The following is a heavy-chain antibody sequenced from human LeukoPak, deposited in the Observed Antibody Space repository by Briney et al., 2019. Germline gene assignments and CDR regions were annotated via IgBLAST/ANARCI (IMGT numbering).Heavy chain of an antibody. CDR2: ISSSSSYI. D-gene: IGHD3-22*01. Sequence: GGSLRLSCAASGFTFSSYSMNWVRQAPGKGLEWVSSISSSSSYIYYADSVKGRFTISRDNAKNTLYLQMNSLRAEDTAVYYCAKDHYDSSGYIPNWGQGTLVTVSS. J-gene: IGHJ4*02. CDR1: GFTFSSYS. CDR3: AKDHYDSSGYIPN. V-gene: IGHV3-21*01.